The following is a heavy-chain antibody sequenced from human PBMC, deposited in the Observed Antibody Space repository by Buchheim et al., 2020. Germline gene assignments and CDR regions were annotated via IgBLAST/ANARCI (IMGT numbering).Heavy chain of an antibody. J-gene: IGHJ4*02. CDR1: GFAFSTYF. CDR2: IGATGSNI. Sequence: QVQLVESGGGVVQPGRSLRLSCAASGFAFSTYFMHWVRQVPGKGLEWVAVIGATGSNIYYGDSVKGRFTISRDNSRDTLYLKMNSLRVEDTAVYYCARSLYSTGWLFFDNWGQGIL. D-gene: IGHD6-19*01. V-gene: IGHV3-33*01. CDR3: ARSLYSTGWLFFDN.